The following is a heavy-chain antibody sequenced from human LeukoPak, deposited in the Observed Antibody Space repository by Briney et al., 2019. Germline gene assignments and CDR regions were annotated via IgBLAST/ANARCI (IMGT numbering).Heavy chain of an antibody. J-gene: IGHJ4*02. CDR3: ARDRAWNYFDY. V-gene: IGHV3-30*03. CDR1: GFTFSRHG. Sequence: GGSLRLSCAPSGFTFSRHGMHWVRQAPGKGLEWVAIISNDGSRKYYAHSVEGRFTISRDNSKNTLYLQMDSLRAEDTAVYYCARDRAWNYFDYWGQGTLDTVSS. D-gene: IGHD3-3*01. CDR2: ISNDGSRK.